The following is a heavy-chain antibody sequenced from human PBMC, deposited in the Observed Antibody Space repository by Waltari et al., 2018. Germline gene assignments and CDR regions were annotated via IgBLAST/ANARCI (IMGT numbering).Heavy chain of an antibody. J-gene: IGHJ6*02. V-gene: IGHV4-59*01. CDR1: GGSISSYY. D-gene: IGHD3-3*01. Sequence: QVQLQESGPGLVKPSGTLSLTCTVSGGSISSYYWSWIRQPPGKGLEWIGYIYYSGSTNYNPSLKSRVTISVDTSKNQFSLKLSSVTAADTAVYYCARVHYDFWSGYADVWGQGTTVTVSS. CDR2: IYYSGST. CDR3: ARVHYDFWSGYADV.